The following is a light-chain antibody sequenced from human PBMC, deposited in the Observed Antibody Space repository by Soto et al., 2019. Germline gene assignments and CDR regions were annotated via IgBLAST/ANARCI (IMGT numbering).Light chain of an antibody. CDR1: SSDVGSYNL. V-gene: IGLV2-23*02. J-gene: IGLJ2*01. CDR2: EVS. Sequence: QSALTQPASVSGSPGQSITISCTGTSSDVGSYNLVSWYQQHPGKFPKLMIYEVSKRPSGVSNRFSASKSGNTASLPISGLQAEDESDYYCCSYAGSSTYVVFGGGTKLTVL. CDR3: CSYAGSSTYVV.